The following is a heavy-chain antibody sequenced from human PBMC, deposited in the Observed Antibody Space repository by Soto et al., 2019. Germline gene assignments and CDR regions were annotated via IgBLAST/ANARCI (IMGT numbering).Heavy chain of an antibody. CDR1: GFSLSTYGVG. CDR2: IYWDDDK. Sequence: QITLKESGPTLVKPTQTLTLTCTFSGFSLSTYGVGVGWIRQPPGKALEWLALIYWDDDKRYSPSLKSRLTITKDTATNQVVLTVTNMDPVDTATYYCAPVTGSWGEYGMDGWGQGTTVTVSS. D-gene: IGHD1-26*01. CDR3: APVTGSWGEYGMDG. J-gene: IGHJ6*02. V-gene: IGHV2-5*02.